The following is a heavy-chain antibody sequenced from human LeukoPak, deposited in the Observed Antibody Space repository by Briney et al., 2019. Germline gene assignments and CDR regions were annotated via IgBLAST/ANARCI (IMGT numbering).Heavy chain of an antibody. CDR3: ARHRKIAAPLDY. V-gene: IGHV4-34*01. D-gene: IGHD6-13*01. CDR1: GGSFSGYY. Sequence: PSETLSLTCAVYGGSFSGYYWSWIRQPPGKGLEWIGEINHSGSTNYNPSLKSRVTISVDTSKNQFSLKLSSVTAEDTAVYYCARHRKIAAPLDYWGQGTLVTVSS. CDR2: INHSGST. J-gene: IGHJ4*02.